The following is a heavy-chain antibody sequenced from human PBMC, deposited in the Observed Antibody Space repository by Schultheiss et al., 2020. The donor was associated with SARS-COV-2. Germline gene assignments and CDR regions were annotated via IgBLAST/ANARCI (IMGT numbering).Heavy chain of an antibody. CDR1: GFTFSSYW. Sequence: GGSLRLSCAASGFTFSSYWMSWVRQAPGKGLEWVSSISSSSSYIYYADSVKGRFTISRDNSKNTLYLQMNSLRAEDTAVYYCAKATWQLVTFFDYWGQGTLVTVSS. J-gene: IGHJ4*02. CDR2: ISSSSSYI. V-gene: IGHV3-21*04. CDR3: AKATWQLVTFFDY. D-gene: IGHD6-6*01.